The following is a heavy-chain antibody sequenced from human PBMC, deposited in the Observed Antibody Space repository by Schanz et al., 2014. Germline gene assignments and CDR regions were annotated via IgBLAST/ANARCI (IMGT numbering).Heavy chain of an antibody. J-gene: IGHJ5*01. V-gene: IGHV4-34*01. Sequence: QVQLQQWGAGLLKPSETLSLTCAVDGGSFSGYYWSWIRQSPDKGLEWIGEINHSANTTYNPSLKSRVTISGDTSKNQFSLKLAFVTAADTAVYYCARSPGDFPGWFDSWGQGTLVTVSS. CDR3: ARSPGDFPGWFDS. D-gene: IGHD4-17*01. CDR2: INHSANT. CDR1: GGSFSGYY.